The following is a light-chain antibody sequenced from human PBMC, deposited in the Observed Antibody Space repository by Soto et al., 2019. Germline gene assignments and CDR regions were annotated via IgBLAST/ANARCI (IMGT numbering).Light chain of an antibody. CDR1: SSDVGGYNY. V-gene: IGLV2-14*01. CDR3: SSYTSSSTDVV. J-gene: IGLJ2*01. Sequence: QSVLTQPASVSGSPGQSITISCTVTSSDVGGYNYVSWYQQHPGKAPKLMIYEVSNRPSGVSNRFSGSKSGNTASLTISGLQAEDEADYYCSSYTSSSTDVVFGGGTKLTVL. CDR2: EVS.